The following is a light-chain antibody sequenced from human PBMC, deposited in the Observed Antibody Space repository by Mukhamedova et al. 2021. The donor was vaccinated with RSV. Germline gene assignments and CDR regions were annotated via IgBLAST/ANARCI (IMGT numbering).Light chain of an antibody. V-gene: IGKV1-39*01. J-gene: IGKJ5*01. Sequence: WYQRRVHGKAPKLLISTASSLQSGVPSRFSGSGSGTDFTLTISSLQPEDFATYYCQQSYTIPTFGQGTRLEIK. CDR2: TAS. CDR3: QQSYTIPT.